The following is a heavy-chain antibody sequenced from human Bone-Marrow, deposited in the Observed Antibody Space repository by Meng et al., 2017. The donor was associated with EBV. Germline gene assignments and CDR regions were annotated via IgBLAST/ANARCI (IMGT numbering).Heavy chain of an antibody. Sequence: QAPLVQSGAEVRKPGASVKVSCKASGYTFTNYAMHWVRQAPGQRLEWMGWINPGNGNTKYSQKFQGRASITRDISASIVYMELTSLRSEDTAVYYCATEPGYSSGWGQGTLVTVSS. CDR3: ATEPGYSSG. D-gene: IGHD6-19*01. CDR2: INPGNGNT. J-gene: IGHJ4*02. CDR1: GYTFTNYA. V-gene: IGHV1-3*01.